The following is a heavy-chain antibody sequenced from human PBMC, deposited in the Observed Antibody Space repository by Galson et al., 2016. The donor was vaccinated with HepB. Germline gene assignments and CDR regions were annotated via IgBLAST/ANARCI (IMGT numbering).Heavy chain of an antibody. CDR3: ARSVDSAAFDI. CDR1: GGSISSSIYY. V-gene: IGHV4-39*01. J-gene: IGHJ3*02. Sequence: ETLSLTCTVSGGSISSSIYYWGWIRQPPGKGLEWIGSINYSGSTYYNPSLKSRVTISVDTSKNQFSLKLSSVTAADTAVYYCARSVDSAAFDIWGQGTMVTVSS. D-gene: IGHD4-23*01. CDR2: INYSGST.